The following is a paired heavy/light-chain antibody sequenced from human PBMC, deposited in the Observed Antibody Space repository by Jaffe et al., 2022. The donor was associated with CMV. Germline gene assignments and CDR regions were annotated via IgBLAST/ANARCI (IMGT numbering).Heavy chain of an antibody. D-gene: IGHD1-26*01. Sequence: EVQLVESGGGLVVPGGSLRLSCAAPGFIFTNAWLSWVRQAPGQGLEWVGRIKSKFDGGTIDYGAPVKGRFTISRDDSKNTLYLQMTGLKNEDTGVYYCTAWTRDSGSCPWAYWGQGTRVTVSS. V-gene: IGHV3-15*01. CDR2: IKSKFDGGTI. J-gene: IGHJ4*02. CDR1: GFIFTNAW. CDR3: TAWTRDSGSCPWAY.
Light chain of an antibody. CDR1: NSNIGNNY. J-gene: IGLJ2*01. CDR2: DND. V-gene: IGLV1-51*01. CDR3: GTWDSSLSAVV. Sequence: QSVLTQPPSVSAAPGQKVTISCSGSNSNIGNNYVSWYQQFPGTAPKLLICDNDKRPSGIPDRFSGSKSGTSATLGITGLQTGDEADYYCGTWDSSLSAVVFGGGTKLTVL.